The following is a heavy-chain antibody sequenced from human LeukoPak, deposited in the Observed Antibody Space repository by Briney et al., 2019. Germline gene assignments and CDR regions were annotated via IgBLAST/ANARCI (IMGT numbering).Heavy chain of an antibody. D-gene: IGHD2-15*01. Sequence: SVKRSCKASVDIFSSYASSWGRHASGQGLEWMGWMNPNSGNTGYAQKFQGRVTMSRDTSINTAYMEMSNLRSEDTAIYYCVRSGFCSGATCSYQWSLGWFDPWGQGTQVIVSS. CDR2: MNPNSGNT. J-gene: IGHJ5*02. V-gene: IGHV1-8*02. CDR1: VDIFSSYA. CDR3: VRSGFCSGATCSYQWSLGWFDP.